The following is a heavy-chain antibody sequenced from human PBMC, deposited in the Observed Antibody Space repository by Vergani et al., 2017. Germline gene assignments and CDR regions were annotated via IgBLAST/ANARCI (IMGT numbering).Heavy chain of an antibody. J-gene: IGHJ4*02. Sequence: QVQLVQSGSEVRKPGASVKASCQVSGYSLTELTIPWVRPAPGKGLEWMGGFDPEHGEVTFAHHIQGRVTMTEDRSTDTAYMEMSSLRPEDTALYYGEIVTDYYDSSGYDLDYWGQGTLVTVSS. CDR2: FDPEHGEV. CDR1: GYSLTELT. V-gene: IGHV1-24*01. D-gene: IGHD3-22*01. CDR3: EIVTDYYDSSGYDLDY.